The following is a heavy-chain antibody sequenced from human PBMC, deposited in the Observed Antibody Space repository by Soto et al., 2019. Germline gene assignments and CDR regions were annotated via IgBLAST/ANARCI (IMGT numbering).Heavy chain of an antibody. Sequence: QLLESGPGLVTPSETLSLTCTVSGGSISSSSYYWGWIRQPPGKGLEWIGSIYYSGSTYYNPSLKSRVTISVDTSKNQFSLKLSSVTAADTAVYYCARARLRYFDWLLYAFDIWGQGTMVTVSS. CDR1: GGSISSSSYY. V-gene: IGHV4-39*01. J-gene: IGHJ3*02. CDR3: ARARLRYFDWLLYAFDI. D-gene: IGHD3-9*01. CDR2: IYYSGST.